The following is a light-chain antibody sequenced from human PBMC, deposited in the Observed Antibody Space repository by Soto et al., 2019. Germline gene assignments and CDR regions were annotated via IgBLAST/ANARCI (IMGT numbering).Light chain of an antibody. Sequence: QAVLTQPPSASGTPGQRVTISCSGSSSNIGSYTVNWYQQLPGMAPKLLIYNNNQRPSGVPDRFSGSKSGTSASLAISGLQSEDEADYHCATWDDSLTGFVFGTGTKLTVL. CDR1: SSNIGSYT. J-gene: IGLJ1*01. CDR3: ATWDDSLTGFV. V-gene: IGLV1-44*01. CDR2: NNN.